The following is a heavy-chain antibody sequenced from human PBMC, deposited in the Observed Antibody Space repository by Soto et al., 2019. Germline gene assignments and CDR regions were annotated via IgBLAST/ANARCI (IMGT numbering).Heavy chain of an antibody. V-gene: IGHV3-9*01. CDR1: GLTFDDHA. J-gene: IGHJ4*02. Sequence: EVQLVESGGGLVQPGRSLRLSCAASGLTFDDHAMHWVRQAPGKGLEWVAGISWNGANKGYADSVKGRFTISRDNAKKSLNLQMNSLRDEDTAMYFCARDVNPHXYXNSGHFDNWGQGTLVTVSS. D-gene: IGHD3-22*01. CDR3: ARDVNPHXYXNSGHFDN. CDR2: ISWNGANK.